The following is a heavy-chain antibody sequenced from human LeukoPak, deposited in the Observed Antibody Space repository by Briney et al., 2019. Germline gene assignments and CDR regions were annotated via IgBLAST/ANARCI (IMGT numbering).Heavy chain of an antibody. V-gene: IGHV3-33*06. D-gene: IGHD1-1*01. CDR2: IWYDGSNK. CDR3: AKGLQRYYFDY. Sequence: GGSLRLSCAASGFTFSNYGMHWVRQAPGKGLEWVAVIWYDGSNKYYADSVKGRFTISRDNSKNTLYLQMNSLRAEDTAVYYCAKGLQRYYFDYWGQGTLVTVSS. CDR1: GFTFSNYG. J-gene: IGHJ4*02.